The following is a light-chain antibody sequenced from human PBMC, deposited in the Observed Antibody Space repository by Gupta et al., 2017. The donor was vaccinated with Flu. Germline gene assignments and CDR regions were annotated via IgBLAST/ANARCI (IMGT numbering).Light chain of an antibody. J-gene: IGKJ4*01. CDR1: QSVSSNY. Sequence: EFVLTQSPGTVSLSLGERATLFCRASQSVSSNYLGWYQQKSGQPPRLLIYGVSRRATGVLDRFSGSGSGTDFTLTVSRLEPEDVAVYFCLHSDTFGGGTRVEIK. V-gene: IGKV3-20*01. CDR3: LHSDT. CDR2: GVS.